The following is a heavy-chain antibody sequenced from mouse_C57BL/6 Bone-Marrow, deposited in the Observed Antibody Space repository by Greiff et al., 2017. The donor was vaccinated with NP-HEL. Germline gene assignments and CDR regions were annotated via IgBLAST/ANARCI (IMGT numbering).Heavy chain of an antibody. CDR2: IYPGDGDT. D-gene: IGHD1-1*01. J-gene: IGHJ2*01. Sequence: VKLMESGPELVKPGASVKISCKASGYAFSSSWMNWVKQRPGKGLEWIGRIYPGDGDTNYNGKFKGKATLTADKSSSTAYMQLSSLTSEDSAVYFCARRDYYGSCDYWGQGTTLTVSS. CDR1: GYAFSSSW. V-gene: IGHV1-82*01. CDR3: ARRDYYGSCDY.